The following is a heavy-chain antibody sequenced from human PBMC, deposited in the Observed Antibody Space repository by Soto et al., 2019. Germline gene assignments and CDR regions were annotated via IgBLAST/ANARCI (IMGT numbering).Heavy chain of an antibody. CDR2: IYYSGST. J-gene: IGHJ5*02. CDR3: ARDNAVGTGTTYRWFDP. V-gene: IGHV4-59*01. D-gene: IGHD1-7*01. CDR1: GGSISSYY. Sequence: SETLSLTCTVSGGSISSYYWSWIRQPPGKGLEWIGYIYYSGSTNYNPSLKSRVTISVDTSKNQFSLKLSSVTAADTAVYYCARDNAVGTGTTYRWFDPWGQGTLVTVSS.